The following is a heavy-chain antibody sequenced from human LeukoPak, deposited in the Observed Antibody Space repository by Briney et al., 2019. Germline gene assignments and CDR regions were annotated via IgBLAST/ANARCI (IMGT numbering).Heavy chain of an antibody. CDR3: AILRGANY. V-gene: IGHV3-74*01. D-gene: IGHD3-10*01. CDR2: INSDGGST. CDR1: GFTFSSYW. Sequence: PGGSLRLSCAASGFTFSSYWMHWVRQAPGKGLVWVSRINSDGGSTTYADSVKGRFTISRDNAQNSLHLQMNSLRAEDTAVYYCAILRGANYWGQGTLVTASS. J-gene: IGHJ4*02.